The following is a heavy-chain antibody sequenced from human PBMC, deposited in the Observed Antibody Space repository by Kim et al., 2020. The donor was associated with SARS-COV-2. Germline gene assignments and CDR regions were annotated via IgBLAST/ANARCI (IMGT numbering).Heavy chain of an antibody. J-gene: IGHJ4*02. Sequence: GESLKISCKGSGYSFTSYWISWVRQMPGKGLEWMGRIDPSDSYTNYSPSFQGHVTISADKSISTAYLQWSSLKASDTAMYYCARTDTAMVTLYYFDYWGQGTLVTVSS. V-gene: IGHV5-10-1*01. D-gene: IGHD5-18*01. CDR3: ARTDTAMVTLYYFDY. CDR1: GYSFTSYW. CDR2: IDPSDSYT.